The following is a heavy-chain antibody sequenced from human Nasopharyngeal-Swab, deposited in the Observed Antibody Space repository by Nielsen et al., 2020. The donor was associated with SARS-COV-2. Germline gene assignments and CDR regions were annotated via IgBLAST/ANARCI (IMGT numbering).Heavy chain of an antibody. Sequence: ASVKVSCKASGYTFTSYDINWVRQATGQGLEWMGWMNPNSGNTGYAQKFQGRVTTTRNTSISTAYMELSSLRSEDTAVYYCARVYCSSTSCFYGMDVWGQGTTVTVSS. J-gene: IGHJ6*02. CDR2: MNPNSGNT. CDR1: GYTFTSYD. CDR3: ARVYCSSTSCFYGMDV. D-gene: IGHD2-2*01. V-gene: IGHV1-8*03.